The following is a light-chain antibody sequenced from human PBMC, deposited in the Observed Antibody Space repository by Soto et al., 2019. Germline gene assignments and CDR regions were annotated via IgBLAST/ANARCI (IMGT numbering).Light chain of an antibody. CDR3: HQYDNWPPWT. J-gene: IGKJ1*01. Sequence: IVMTQSPATLSVSPGDRATLSCRASQSVGSKLAWYQQKPGQAPRLLMYGASTRASGIPARFSGSGSGTEFILTISSVQSDDFAVYYCHQYDNWPPWTFGQGPKVEIK. CDR1: QSVGSK. CDR2: GAS. V-gene: IGKV3-15*01.